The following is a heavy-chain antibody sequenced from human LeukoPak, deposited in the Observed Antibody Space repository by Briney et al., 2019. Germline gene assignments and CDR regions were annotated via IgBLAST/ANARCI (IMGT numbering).Heavy chain of an antibody. CDR2: INHSGST. J-gene: IGHJ4*02. Sequence: SETLSLTCAVYGGSFSGYYWSWIRQPPGKGLEWIGEINHSGSTNYNPSLKSRVTISVDTSKNQFSLKLSSVTAADTAVYYCARSSGDYDFWSGYLGYYFDYCGQGTLVTVSS. D-gene: IGHD3-3*01. CDR1: GGSFSGYY. V-gene: IGHV4-34*01. CDR3: ARSSGDYDFWSGYLGYYFDY.